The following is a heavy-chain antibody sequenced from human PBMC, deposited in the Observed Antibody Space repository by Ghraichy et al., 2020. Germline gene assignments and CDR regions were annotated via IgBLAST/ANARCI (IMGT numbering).Heavy chain of an antibody. CDR1: GFTFSNYA. CDR2: ISGSGGST. J-gene: IGHJ4*02. Sequence: GGSLRLSCAGSGFTFSNYAMSWVRQAPGKGLEWVSGISGSGGSTYYADSVKGRFTISRDNSKNTLYLQINSLRAEDTAVYYCARPHCSGDSCSHSLYWGQGTLVTVSS. D-gene: IGHD2-15*01. CDR3: ARPHCSGDSCSHSLY. V-gene: IGHV3-23*01.